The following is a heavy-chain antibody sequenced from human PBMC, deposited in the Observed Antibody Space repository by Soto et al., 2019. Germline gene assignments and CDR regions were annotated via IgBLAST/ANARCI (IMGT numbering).Heavy chain of an antibody. CDR2: ISDSEST. J-gene: IGHJ5*02. Sequence: QLQLQASGPGLVKPSETLSLTCTVSGGSISGSSYYWGWIRQPPGKRLEWMGSISDSESTYYNLSLKSRITMSVDTSKNQFSLKLSSVSAADTAVYYCARQNPLNWFDPWGQGTRVTVSS. CDR3: ARQNPLNWFDP. CDR1: GGSISGSSYY. V-gene: IGHV4-39*01.